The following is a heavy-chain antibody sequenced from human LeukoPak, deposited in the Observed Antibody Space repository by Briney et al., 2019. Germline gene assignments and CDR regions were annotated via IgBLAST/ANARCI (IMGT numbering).Heavy chain of an antibody. Sequence: ASVKVSCKASGYTFTSYGISWVRQAPGQGLEWMGWISAYNGNTNYAQKLQGRVTMTTDTSTSTAYMELRSLRSDDTAVYYCARDHPHLRYSYGSTGLWYFDLWGRGTLVTVSS. V-gene: IGHV1-18*01. CDR2: ISAYNGNT. CDR1: GYTFTSYG. CDR3: ARDHPHLRYSYGSTGLWYFDL. J-gene: IGHJ2*01. D-gene: IGHD5-18*01.